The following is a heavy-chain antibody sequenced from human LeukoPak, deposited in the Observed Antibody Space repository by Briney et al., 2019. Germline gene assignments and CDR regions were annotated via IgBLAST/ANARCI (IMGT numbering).Heavy chain of an antibody. D-gene: IGHD3-10*01. V-gene: IGHV4-34*01. J-gene: IGHJ4*02. CDR2: INHSGST. Sequence: SETLSLTCTVSGGSISSYYWSWIRQPPGKGLEWIGEINHSGSTNYNPSLKSRVTISVDTSKNQFSLKLSSVTAADTAVYYCARGLGYYGSGSYLKHWGQGTLVTVSS. CDR1: GGSISSYY. CDR3: ARGLGYYGSGSYLKH.